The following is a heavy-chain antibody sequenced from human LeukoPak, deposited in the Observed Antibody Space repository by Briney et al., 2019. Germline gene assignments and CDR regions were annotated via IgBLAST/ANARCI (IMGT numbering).Heavy chain of an antibody. J-gene: IGHJ4*02. CDR2: ISSSSSYI. D-gene: IGHD3-22*01. CDR3: ARGYYYDTSGYPPFDY. CDR1: GFTFSSYS. Sequence: GGSLRLSCAASGFTFSSYSMNWVRQAPGKGLEWVSSISSSSSYIYYADSVKGRSTISRDNAKNSLYLQMNSLRAEDTAVYYCARGYYYDTSGYPPFDYWGQGTLVTVSS. V-gene: IGHV3-21*01.